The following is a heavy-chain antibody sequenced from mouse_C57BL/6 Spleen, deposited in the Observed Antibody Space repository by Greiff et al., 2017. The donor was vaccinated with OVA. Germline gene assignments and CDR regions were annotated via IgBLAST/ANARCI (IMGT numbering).Heavy chain of an antibody. CDR2: IFPGSGST. D-gene: IGHD1-1*01. V-gene: IGHV1-75*01. J-gene: IGHJ2*01. Sequence: QVQLKQSGPELVKPGASVKISCKASGYTFTDYYINWVKQRPGQGLEWIGWIFPGSGSTYYNEKFKGKATLTVDKSSSTAYMLLSSLTSEDSAVYFCARGDYYYGSSYLYYFDYWGQGTTLTVSS. CDR1: GYTFTDYY. CDR3: ARGDYYYGSSYLYYFDY.